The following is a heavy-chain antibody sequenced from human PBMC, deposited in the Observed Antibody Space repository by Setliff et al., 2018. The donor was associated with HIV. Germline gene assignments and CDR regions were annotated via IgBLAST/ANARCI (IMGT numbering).Heavy chain of an antibody. Sequence: WASVKVSCKASGGTFRKYSTNWVRQAPGQGLEWMGGVIPIFGSTTYAQKLQDRVTVTADESKDTVEMELSSLTSEDTAVYYCARDDHYYDMGSILSDWFFDLWDRGTLVTVSS. V-gene: IGHV1-69*13. CDR2: VIPIFGST. CDR3: ARDDHYYDMGSILSDWFFDL. D-gene: IGHD3-22*01. CDR1: GGTFRKYS. J-gene: IGHJ2*01.